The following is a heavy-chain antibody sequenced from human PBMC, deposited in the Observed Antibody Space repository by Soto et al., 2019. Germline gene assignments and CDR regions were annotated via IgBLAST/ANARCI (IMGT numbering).Heavy chain of an antibody. CDR1: GFTFDDYA. D-gene: IGHD6-13*01. J-gene: IGHJ1*01. Sequence: EVQLVESGGGLVQPGRSLRLSCAASGFTFDDYAMHWVRQVPGKGLEWVSGINWNSGSIGYADSVKGRFAISRDNAKNSLHLLMDSLRAEDTAFYYCVKDQSINWYSGHFRHWGQGTLVTVSS. CDR3: VKDQSINWYSGHFRH. V-gene: IGHV3-9*01. CDR2: INWNSGSI.